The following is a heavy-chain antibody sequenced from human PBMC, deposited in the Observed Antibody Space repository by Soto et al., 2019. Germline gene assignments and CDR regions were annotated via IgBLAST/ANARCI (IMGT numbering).Heavy chain of an antibody. J-gene: IGHJ4*02. D-gene: IGHD2-21*02. CDR3: AKELSPPRAFPCGGDCYSRSMGYFDY. V-gene: IGHV3-30*18. Sequence: GGSLRLSCAASGFTFSSYGMHWVRQARGKGLEWVAVISYDGSNKYYADSVKGRFTISRDNSKNTLYLQMNSLRAEDTAVYYCAKELSPPRAFPCGGDCYSRSMGYFDYWGQGTLVTVSS. CDR2: ISYDGSNK. CDR1: GFTFSSYG.